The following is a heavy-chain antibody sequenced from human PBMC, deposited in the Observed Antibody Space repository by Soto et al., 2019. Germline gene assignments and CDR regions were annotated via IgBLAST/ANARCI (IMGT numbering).Heavy chain of an antibody. D-gene: IGHD6-13*01. CDR2: IYYSGST. V-gene: IGHV4-30-4*08. CDR3: ARAAAGTFRIGY. J-gene: IGHJ1*01. Sequence: SETLSLTCTVSGGSISSGGYYWSWIRQHPGKGLEWIGYIYYSGSTYYNPSLKSRVTISVDTSKNQFSLKLSSVTAADTAVYFFARAAAGTFRIGYWGQGTLVPVSS. CDR1: GGSISSGGYY.